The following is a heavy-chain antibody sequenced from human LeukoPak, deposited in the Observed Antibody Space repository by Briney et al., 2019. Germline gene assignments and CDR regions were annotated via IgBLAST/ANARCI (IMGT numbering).Heavy chain of an antibody. D-gene: IGHD2-15*01. Sequence: PGGSLRLSCAASGFTFSSYAMSWVRQAPGKGLEWVPAISGSGGSTYYADSAKGRFTISRDNSKNTLYLQMNSLRAEDTAVYYCAKSKEGVAAIGGTDYWGQGTLVTVSS. CDR1: GFTFSSYA. V-gene: IGHV3-23*01. CDR2: ISGSGGST. CDR3: AKSKEGVAAIGGTDY. J-gene: IGHJ4*02.